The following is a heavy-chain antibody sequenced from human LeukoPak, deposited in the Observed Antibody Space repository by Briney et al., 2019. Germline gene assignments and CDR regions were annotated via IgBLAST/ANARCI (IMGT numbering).Heavy chain of an antibody. J-gene: IGHJ4*02. Sequence: SQTLSLTCAISGDSVSTNSATWNWIRQSPLRGLEWLGRTYYRSKWYNDYAPSVKSRITINAETSKNQFSLQLNSVTPEDTAIYYCARGVDRRFDYWGQGTLVTVSS. CDR3: ARGVDRRFDY. D-gene: IGHD5-12*01. CDR2: TYYRSKWYN. CDR1: GDSVSTNSAT. V-gene: IGHV6-1*01.